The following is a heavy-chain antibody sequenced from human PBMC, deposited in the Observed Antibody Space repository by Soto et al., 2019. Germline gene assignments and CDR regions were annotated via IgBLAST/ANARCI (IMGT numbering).Heavy chain of an antibody. CDR2: IYYSGST. Sequence: SETLSLTCTVSGGSISSYYWSWIRQPPGKGLEWIGYIYYSGSTNYNPSLKSRVTISVDTSKNQFSLKLSSVTAADTAVYYCARVLGGYDSDGGDYYYYYMDVWGKGTTVTVSS. V-gene: IGHV4-59*01. D-gene: IGHD5-12*01. J-gene: IGHJ6*03. CDR3: ARVLGGYDSDGGDYYYYYMDV. CDR1: GGSISSYY.